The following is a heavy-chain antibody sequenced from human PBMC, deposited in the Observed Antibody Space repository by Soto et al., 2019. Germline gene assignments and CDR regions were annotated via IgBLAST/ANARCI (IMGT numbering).Heavy chain of an antibody. V-gene: IGHV4-39*01. J-gene: IGHJ6*02. CDR1: GGSISSSSYY. D-gene: IGHD2-15*01. Sequence: SETLSLTCTVSGGSISSSSYYWGWIRQPPGKGLEWIGSIFYSGTTYYNPSLKSRVTMSVDTSKNQFSLKLSSVTAADTAVYYCARNGVSMLYHYYGMDVWGQGTTVTVSS. CDR3: ARNGVSMLYHYYGMDV. CDR2: IFYSGTT.